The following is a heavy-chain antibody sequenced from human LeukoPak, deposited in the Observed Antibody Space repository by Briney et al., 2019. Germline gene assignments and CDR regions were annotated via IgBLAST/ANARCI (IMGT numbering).Heavy chain of an antibody. V-gene: IGHV3-21*01. CDR2: ISSHGNYI. D-gene: IGHD1-26*01. J-gene: IGHJ4*02. CDR1: GFTFTSYS. CDR3: ARDGQWDLTYYLDY. Sequence: PGGSLRLSCAGSGFTFTSYSLNWVRQAPGKGLELVSCISSHGNYIYYADSVKGRFTVSRDDATNSVFLQMNSLRAEDTGIYYCARDGQWDLTYYLDYWGLGILVSVSS.